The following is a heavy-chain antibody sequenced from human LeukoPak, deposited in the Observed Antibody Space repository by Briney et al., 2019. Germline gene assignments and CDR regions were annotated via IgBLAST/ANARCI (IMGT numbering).Heavy chain of an antibody. V-gene: IGHV3-7*01. Sequence: GGSLRLSCAASGFTFSSYWMSWVRQAPGKGLEWVANIKQDGSEKYYVDSVKGRFTISRDNAKNSLYLQMNSLRAEDTAVYYCARDSSGWLRGVDYWGQGTLVTVSS. CDR2: IKQDGSEK. D-gene: IGHD6-19*01. CDR1: GFTFSSYW. CDR3: ARDSSGWLRGVDY. J-gene: IGHJ4*02.